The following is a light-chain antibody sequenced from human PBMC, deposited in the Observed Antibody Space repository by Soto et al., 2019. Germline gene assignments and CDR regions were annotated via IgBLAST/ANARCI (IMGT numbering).Light chain of an antibody. Sequence: DPQMTQSPSTLSASVGDRVTITCRASHSVSSSLAWYQQKPGRAPNLLIYQASRLESGVPSRFSGSGSGTEFTLTISSLQPDDFATYYCQQYNGYSPTFGQGTKVEIE. CDR1: HSVSSS. CDR3: QQYNGYSPT. CDR2: QAS. J-gene: IGKJ1*01. V-gene: IGKV1-5*03.